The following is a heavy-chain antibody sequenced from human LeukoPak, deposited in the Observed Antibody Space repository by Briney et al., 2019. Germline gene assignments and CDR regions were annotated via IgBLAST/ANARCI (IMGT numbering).Heavy chain of an antibody. CDR3: ARVYTSGWSLPLDY. Sequence: PGGSLRLSCAASGFTFSSYWMSWVRQAPGKGLEWVAVISYDGNNKYYAESVKGRFTISRDNSKNTLYLQMNGLRGEDTAVYHCARVYTSGWSLPLDYWGQGILVTVSS. D-gene: IGHD6-19*01. V-gene: IGHV3-30-3*01. CDR2: ISYDGNNK. J-gene: IGHJ4*02. CDR1: GFTFSSYW.